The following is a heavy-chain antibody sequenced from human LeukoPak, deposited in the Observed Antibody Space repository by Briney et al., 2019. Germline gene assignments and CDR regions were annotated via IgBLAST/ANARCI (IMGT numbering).Heavy chain of an antibody. Sequence: SETLSLTCTVSGGSISSGGHSWSWIRQPPGKGLEWIGYIYHSGSGSTYYNPSLKSRVTISIDTSMNQLSLKLSSVTAADTAVYYCARGGFSYGYYFDSWGQGTLVTVSS. D-gene: IGHD5-18*01. V-gene: IGHV4-30-2*01. J-gene: IGHJ4*02. CDR1: GGSISSGGHS. CDR2: IYHSGSGST. CDR3: ARGGFSYGYYFDS.